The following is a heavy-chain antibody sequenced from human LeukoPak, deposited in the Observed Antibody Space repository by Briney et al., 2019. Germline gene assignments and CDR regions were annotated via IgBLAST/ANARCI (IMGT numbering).Heavy chain of an antibody. D-gene: IGHD2-2*01. V-gene: IGHV4-4*09. Sequence: GSLRLSCEASGFIFSNYWMGWIRQPPGKGLEWIGYIYTSGTTNYNPSLKSRVTISVDTSKNQFSLDLSSVTAADSAVYYCARQKCTSASCLTKNAFDVWGQGTMVTVSS. CDR3: ARQKCTSASCLTKNAFDV. CDR2: IYTSGTT. CDR1: GFIFSNYW. J-gene: IGHJ3*01.